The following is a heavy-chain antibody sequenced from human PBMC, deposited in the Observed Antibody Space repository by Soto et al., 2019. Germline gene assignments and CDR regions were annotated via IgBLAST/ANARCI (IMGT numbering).Heavy chain of an antibody. CDR2: ISGSGGST. J-gene: IGHJ6*02. Sequence: GGSLRLSCAASGFTFSSYAMSWVRQAPGEGLEWVSAISGSGGSTYSADSVKGRFAISRDNSKNTLYLQMNSLRAEDTAVYYCAKDSYGSGTDYFYGMDVRGQGTTVTVSS. CDR1: GFTFSSYA. D-gene: IGHD3-10*01. V-gene: IGHV3-23*01. CDR3: AKDSYGSGTDYFYGMDV.